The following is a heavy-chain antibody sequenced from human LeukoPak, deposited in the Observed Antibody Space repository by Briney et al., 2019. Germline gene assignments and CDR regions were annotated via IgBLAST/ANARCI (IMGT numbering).Heavy chain of an antibody. J-gene: IGHJ5*02. D-gene: IGHD1-1*01. CDR1: GGSISSSSYY. CDR3: ARDGNWRLDL. V-gene: IGHV4-39*02. CDR2: IYYSGNT. Sequence: SETLSLTCTVSGGSISSSSYYWGWIRQPPGKGLEWIGNIYYSGNTYYNPSLKSRVTISVDTSKNQFSLQLDSVTPEDTAVYYCARDGNWRLDLWGQGTLVTVSS.